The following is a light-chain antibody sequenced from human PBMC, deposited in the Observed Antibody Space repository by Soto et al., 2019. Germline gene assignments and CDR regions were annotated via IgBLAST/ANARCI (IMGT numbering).Light chain of an antibody. V-gene: IGKV3-11*01. J-gene: IGKJ5*01. CDR3: QQRSNWPPIT. CDR2: DAS. Sequence: EIVLTQSPATLSLSPGERATFSCRASQSVSTYLAWYQQRPGQAPRLLIYDASKRANGIPARFSGSGSGTNFTLTISSLEPEDFAVYYCQQRSNWPPITFGQGTRLEIK. CDR1: QSVSTY.